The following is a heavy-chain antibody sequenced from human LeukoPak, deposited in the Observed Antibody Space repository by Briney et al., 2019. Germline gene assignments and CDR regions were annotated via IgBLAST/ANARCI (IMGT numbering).Heavy chain of an antibody. V-gene: IGHV4-4*02. CDR3: ARGLQKLKTKTTVTTLYYFDY. CDR1: GGSISTNPYW. J-gene: IGHJ4*02. CDR2: ISHRGST. Sequence: SETLSLTCTVSGGSISTNPYWWTWVRRPPGKGLEWIGEISHRGSTNYNPSLESRVTISVDTSKNQFSLKLSSVTAADTAVYYCARGLQKLKTKTTVTTLYYFDYWGQGTLVTVSS. D-gene: IGHD4-17*01.